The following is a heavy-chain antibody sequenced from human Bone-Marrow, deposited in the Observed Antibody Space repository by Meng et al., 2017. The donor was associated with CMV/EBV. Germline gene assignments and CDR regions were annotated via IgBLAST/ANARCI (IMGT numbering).Heavy chain of an antibody. Sequence: GGSLRLSCAASGFTFSSYGMHWVRQAPGKGLEWVAVIWYDGSNKYYADSVKGRFTISRDNSKNTLYLQMNSLRAEDTAVYYCAKAGYCSGGSCYLPDDYWGQGTRVTVSS. J-gene: IGHJ4*02. D-gene: IGHD2-15*01. V-gene: IGHV3-33*06. CDR1: GFTFSSYG. CDR3: AKAGYCSGGSCYLPDDY. CDR2: IWYDGSNK.